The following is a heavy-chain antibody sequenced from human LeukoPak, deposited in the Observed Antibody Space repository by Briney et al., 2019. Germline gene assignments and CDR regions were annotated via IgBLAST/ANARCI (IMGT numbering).Heavy chain of an antibody. J-gene: IGHJ6*02. CDR2: ISYDGSNK. V-gene: IGHV3-30-3*01. CDR1: GVTFNSYA. Sequence: GESLRLSCAASGVTFNSYAMHWVRQAPGKGLEWVAVISYDGSNKYYADSVKGRFTISRDNSKNTLYLQMNSLRAEDTAVYYCAREQWLPVGYYGMDVWGQGTTVTVSS. D-gene: IGHD6-19*01. CDR3: AREQWLPVGYYGMDV.